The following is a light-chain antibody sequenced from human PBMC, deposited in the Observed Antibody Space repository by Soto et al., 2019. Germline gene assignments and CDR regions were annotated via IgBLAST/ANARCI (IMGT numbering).Light chain of an antibody. CDR1: QSVSSSY. Sequence: EIVLTQSPGTLSLSPGERATLSCRASQSVSSSYLAWYQQKPGQPPRLLIYGASSRATAIPDRFSGSESGTSFTLTISRLEPEDFAVYSSQQYGGSPPYTFGRGTKLEIK. CDR3: QQYGGSPPYT. V-gene: IGKV3-20*01. J-gene: IGKJ2*01. CDR2: GAS.